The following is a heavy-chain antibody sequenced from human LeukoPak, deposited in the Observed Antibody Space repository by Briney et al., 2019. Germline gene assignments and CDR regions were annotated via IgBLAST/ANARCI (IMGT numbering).Heavy chain of an antibody. CDR2: FYYSGST. CDR1: GYSISSGYY. D-gene: IGHD2-2*01. Sequence: SETLSLTCTVSGYSISSGYYWGWIRQPPGKGLEWIGNFYYSGSTYYNPSLKSRVTISVDTSKNQFSLKLSSVTAADTAVYYCASRARRGNIVVVPAAQEYYFDYWGQGTLVTVSS. V-gene: IGHV4-38-2*02. CDR3: ASRARRGNIVVVPAAQEYYFDY. J-gene: IGHJ4*02.